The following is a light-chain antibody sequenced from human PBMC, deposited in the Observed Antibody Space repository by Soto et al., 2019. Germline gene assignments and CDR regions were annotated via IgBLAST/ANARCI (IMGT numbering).Light chain of an antibody. V-gene: IGKV1-39*01. CDR2: AAS. CDR1: ETISTF. J-gene: IGKJ1*01. CDR3: QKSYNIPPK. Sequence: DIQMTHSPVSLSASVLYIVTITCRASETISTFLNWYQQKPGKAPKVLIFAASSLQSGVPSRFSGSGSGTDFALTISGLQPEDFATYYCQKSYNIPPKFGQGTKVDIK.